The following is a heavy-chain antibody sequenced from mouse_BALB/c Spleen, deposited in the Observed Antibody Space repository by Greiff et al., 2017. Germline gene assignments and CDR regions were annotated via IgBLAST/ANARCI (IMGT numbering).Heavy chain of an antibody. CDR3: ARGRGGNYEFAY. J-gene: IGHJ3*01. CDR1: GFTFSSYA. V-gene: IGHV5-6-5*01. Sequence: DVMLVESGGGLVKPGGSLKLSCAASGFTFSSYAMSWVRQTPEKRLEWVASISSGGSTYYPDSVKGRFTISRDNARNILYLQMSSLRSEDTAMYYCARGRGGNYEFAYWGQGTLVTVSA. CDR2: ISSGGST. D-gene: IGHD2-1*01.